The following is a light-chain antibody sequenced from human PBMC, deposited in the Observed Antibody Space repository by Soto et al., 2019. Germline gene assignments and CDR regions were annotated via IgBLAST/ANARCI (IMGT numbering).Light chain of an antibody. CDR3: QQYNSSPRT. CDR2: SAS. J-gene: IGKJ4*02. V-gene: IGKV3-20*01. CDR1: PSVSSSY. Sequence: PLSPGTLSLSPGERATLSCRTSPSVSSSYLAWYQQKPGQAPRLLIHSASSRATGIPDRFSGSGSGTDFTLTISRLEPEDFAVYYCQQYNSSPRTFGRGTKVDIK.